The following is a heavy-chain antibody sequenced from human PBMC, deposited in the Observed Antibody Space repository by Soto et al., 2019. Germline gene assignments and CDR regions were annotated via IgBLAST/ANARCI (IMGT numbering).Heavy chain of an antibody. J-gene: IGHJ2*01. V-gene: IGHV1-2*04. CDR3: ARAPYGDYGYGWYFDL. CDR1: GYTFTGYY. Sequence: QVQLVQSGAEVKKPGASVKVSCKASGYTFTGYYMHWVRQAPGQGLEWMGWINPNSGGTNYAQKFQGWVTMTRDTSISTAYMELSRLRSDDTAVYYCARAPYGDYGYGWYFDLWGLGTLVTVSS. CDR2: INPNSGGT. D-gene: IGHD4-17*01.